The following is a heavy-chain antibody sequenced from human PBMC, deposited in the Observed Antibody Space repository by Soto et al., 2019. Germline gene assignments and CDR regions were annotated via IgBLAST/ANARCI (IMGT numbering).Heavy chain of an antibody. Sequence: ETLSLTCSVSGYSVSSSDYYWAWIRQPPGKGLEWIGSMLYSGLTYYNPSPRSRVTLSVDTSKNQFSVRLNSVTASDTAVYYCAPLSVSLSGPYGIHVWGQGTTVTVSS. CDR3: APLSVSLSGPYGIHV. V-gene: IGHV4-39*01. CDR2: MLYSGLT. J-gene: IGHJ6*02. CDR1: GYSVSSSDYY. D-gene: IGHD2-15*01.